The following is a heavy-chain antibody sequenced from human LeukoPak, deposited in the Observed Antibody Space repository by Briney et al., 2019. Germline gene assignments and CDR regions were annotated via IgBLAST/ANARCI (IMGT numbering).Heavy chain of an antibody. V-gene: IGHV3-7*01. J-gene: IGHJ4*02. Sequence: GWALRLSCAASGCTFTKYWMMWVGQAPGKGLEWVANIKQDGREKHYVDSVKGRFTISRGNAKNSLYLPLTSLRDADRAVYYCTTSYSSRRYASGTDYSGQGTPVTAPS. CDR1: GCTFTKYW. CDR3: TTSYSSRRYASGTDY. D-gene: IGHD6-13*01. CDR2: IKQDGREK.